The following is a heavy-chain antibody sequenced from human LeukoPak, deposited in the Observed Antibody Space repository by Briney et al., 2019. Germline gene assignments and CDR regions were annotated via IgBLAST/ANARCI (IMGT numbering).Heavy chain of an antibody. Sequence: GGSLRLSCAASGFTFSSYGMHWVRQAPGKGLEWVAVISYDGSNKYYADSVKGRFTISRDNSKNTLYLQMNSLRAEDTAVYYCAKTLRVGYYYCYMVVWGKGTTVTVSS. J-gene: IGHJ6*03. CDR2: ISYDGSNK. CDR3: AKTLRVGYYYCYMVV. D-gene: IGHD1-26*01. V-gene: IGHV3-30*18. CDR1: GFTFSSYG.